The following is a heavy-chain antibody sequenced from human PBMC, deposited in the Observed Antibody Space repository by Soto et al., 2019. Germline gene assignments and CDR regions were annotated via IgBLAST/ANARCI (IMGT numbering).Heavy chain of an antibody. CDR1: GISFTNYW. CDR3: ARIASIARNWFDP. CDR2: IDPVDSYA. Sequence: PXESLKVSWQCSGISFTNYWISLVLQMPGKGLEWMGNIDPVDSYANYSPSFQGHVTFSVDTSISTAYLQWSSLKASDTAMYFCARIASIARNWFDPWGQRTLVTVSS. D-gene: IGHD2-21*01. J-gene: IGHJ5*02. V-gene: IGHV5-10-1*01.